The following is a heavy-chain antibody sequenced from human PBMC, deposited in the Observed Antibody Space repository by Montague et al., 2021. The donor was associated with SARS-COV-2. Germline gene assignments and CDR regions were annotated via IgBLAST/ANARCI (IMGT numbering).Heavy chain of an antibody. D-gene: IGHD3-22*01. CDR2: INHSGSA. J-gene: IGHJ5*01. CDR1: GGSISGYD. Sequence: SETLSLTCAVYGGSISGYDWTWIRQPPGKGLEWIGEINHSGSANYKPSLKSRVTISVDTSKNQFSLKLSSVTAADTAVYYCARGLMTINMTMVIMTGATTWLDSWGQGTLVTVSP. V-gene: IGHV4-34*01. CDR3: ARGLMTINMTMVIMTGATTWLDS.